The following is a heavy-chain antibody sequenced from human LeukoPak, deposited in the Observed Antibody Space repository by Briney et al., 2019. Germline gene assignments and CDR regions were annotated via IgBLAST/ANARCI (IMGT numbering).Heavy chain of an antibody. CDR1: GFTVSSNY. CDR3: ARGRQWLVLVY. D-gene: IGHD6-19*01. J-gene: IGHJ4*02. CDR2: IYSGGST. V-gene: IGHV3-53*01. Sequence: GGSLRLSCAASGFTVSSNYTSWVRQAPGKGLEWVSVIYSGGSTYYADSVKGRFTISRDNSKNTLHLQMNSLRAEDTAVYYCARGRQWLVLVYWGQGTLVTVSS.